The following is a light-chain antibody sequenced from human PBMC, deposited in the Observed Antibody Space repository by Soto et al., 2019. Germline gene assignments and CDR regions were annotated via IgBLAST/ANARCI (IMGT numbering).Light chain of an antibody. CDR2: DAS. CDR3: QQYGTSPPLT. Sequence: EVVWPLSPGSLSLSSGERATLSCRASQSVTSNYLAWYQHKPGQAPSLXXYDASSRATGIPDRFSGSGSATDFTLTISRLEPEDFAVYYCQQYGTSPPLTFGGGTKVDIK. CDR1: QSVTSNY. V-gene: IGKV3-20*01. J-gene: IGKJ4*01.